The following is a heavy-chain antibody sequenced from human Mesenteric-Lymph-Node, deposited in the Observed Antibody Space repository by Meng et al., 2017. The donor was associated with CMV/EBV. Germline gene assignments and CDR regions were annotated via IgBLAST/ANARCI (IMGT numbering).Heavy chain of an antibody. CDR3: ARVGSGSYHFDY. Sequence: LSLTCAASGFTFSSYEMNWVRQAPGKGLEWVSYISSSGSTIYYADSVKGRFTISRDNAKNSLFLQMNSLRAEDTAVYYCARVGSGSYHFDYWGQGTLVTVSS. CDR1: GFTFSSYE. D-gene: IGHD1-26*01. V-gene: IGHV3-48*03. J-gene: IGHJ4*02. CDR2: ISSSGSTI.